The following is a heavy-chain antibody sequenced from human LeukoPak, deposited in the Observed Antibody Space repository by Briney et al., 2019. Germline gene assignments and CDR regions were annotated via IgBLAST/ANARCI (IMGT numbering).Heavy chain of an antibody. CDR3: ARVNVGARGWFDP. Sequence: PSETLSLTCAVYGGSFSGFYWSWIRQPPGKGLEWIGEIKHSGITNYNPSLKSRVTISVDKSKNQFSLKLSSVTAADTAVYYCARVNVGARGWFDPWGQGTLVTVSS. V-gene: IGHV4-34*01. CDR2: IKHSGIT. J-gene: IGHJ5*02. D-gene: IGHD1-26*01. CDR1: GGSFSGFY.